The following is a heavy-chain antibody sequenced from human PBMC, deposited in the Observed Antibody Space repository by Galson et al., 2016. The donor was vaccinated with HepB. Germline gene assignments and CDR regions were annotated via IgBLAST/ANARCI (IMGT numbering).Heavy chain of an antibody. Sequence: TLSLTCSVSGFSIGNGGYYWTWIRQVPGKGLEWIGYIFYTGSAFYNPSLRSRVTISVDTSKNQFSLNLTSVSAADTAVYYCAREAVALDFWGQGILVTVAS. CDR2: IFYTGSA. J-gene: IGHJ4*02. D-gene: IGHD2-15*01. CDR3: AREAVALDF. V-gene: IGHV4-31*03. CDR1: GFSIGNGGYY.